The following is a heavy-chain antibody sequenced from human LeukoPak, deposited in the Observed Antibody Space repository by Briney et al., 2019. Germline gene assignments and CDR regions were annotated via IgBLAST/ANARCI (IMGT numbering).Heavy chain of an antibody. CDR1: GFTLSTYG. J-gene: IGHJ4*02. V-gene: IGHV3-33*06. CDR3: AKDAGSYYQRFFDY. CDR2: ICYDGSNK. Sequence: GGALRLSCAASGFTLSTYGMHWVRQAPGKGLEGVAVICYDGSNKYYADSVKGRFTISRDNSKNTLYLQMNSLRAEDTAVYYCAKDAGSYYQRFFDYWGQGTLVTVSS. D-gene: IGHD1-26*01.